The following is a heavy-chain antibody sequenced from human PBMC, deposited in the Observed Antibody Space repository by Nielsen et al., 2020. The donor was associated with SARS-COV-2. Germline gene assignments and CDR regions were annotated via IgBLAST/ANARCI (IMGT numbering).Heavy chain of an antibody. V-gene: IGHV1-69*13. J-gene: IGHJ6*02. CDR1: GGTFSNYA. CDR2: IIPIFGTV. CDR3: ARGVELPHQPPAMDV. D-gene: IGHD2-15*01. Sequence: SVKVSCKASGGTFSNYAISWVRQASGQGLEWMGGIIPIFGTVNYAQEFQGRVTITADESTSTAYMEMTSLRSDDTAVYYCARGVELPHQPPAMDVWGQGTTVTVSS.